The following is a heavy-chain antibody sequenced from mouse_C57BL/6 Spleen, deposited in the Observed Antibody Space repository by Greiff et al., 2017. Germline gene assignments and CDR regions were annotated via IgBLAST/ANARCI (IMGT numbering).Heavy chain of an antibody. V-gene: IGHV1-18*01. CDR2: INPNNGGT. CDR1: GYTFTDYN. Sequence: VQLKESGPELVKPGASVKIPCKASGYTFTDYNMDWVKQSHGKSLEWIGDINPNNGGTINNQKFKGKATLTVDKSSSTAYMELRSLTSEDTAVYYCAINWAAYWGQGTLVTVSA. D-gene: IGHD4-1*02. J-gene: IGHJ3*01. CDR3: AINWAAY.